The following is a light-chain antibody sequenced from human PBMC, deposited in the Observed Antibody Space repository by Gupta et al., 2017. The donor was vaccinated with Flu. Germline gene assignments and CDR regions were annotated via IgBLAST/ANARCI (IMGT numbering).Light chain of an antibody. CDR2: EVN. Sequence: QSALTQPASVSGSPGQSITISCTGTSSDVGGYNYVSWYQQHPGKAPKLMIYEVNNRPSGVSIRFSGSKSGDTASLTISGLQAEDEADYYCSSYTSSSSPYVFGTGTKVTVL. CDR3: SSYTSSSSPYV. V-gene: IGLV2-14*01. J-gene: IGLJ1*01. CDR1: SSDVGGYNY.